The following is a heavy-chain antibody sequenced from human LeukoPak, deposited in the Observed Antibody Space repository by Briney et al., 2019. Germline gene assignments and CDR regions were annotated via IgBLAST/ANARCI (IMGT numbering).Heavy chain of an antibody. J-gene: IGHJ6*02. V-gene: IGHV3-30*02. CDR2: IWYDGSNK. CDR3: AKDRRLWFGGYGMDV. D-gene: IGHD3-10*01. Sequence: GGSLRLSCAASGFTFSSYGMHWVRQAPGKGLEWVAVIWYDGSNKYYADSVKGRFTISRDNSKNTLYLQMNSLRAEDTAVYYCAKDRRLWFGGYGMDVWGQGTTVTVSS. CDR1: GFTFSSYG.